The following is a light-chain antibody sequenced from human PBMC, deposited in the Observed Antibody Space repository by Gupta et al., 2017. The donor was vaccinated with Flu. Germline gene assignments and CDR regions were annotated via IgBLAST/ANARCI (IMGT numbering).Light chain of an antibody. Sequence: GTVTLTCASSTGAVTSGYYPNWFQQKPGQAPRALIYSTTYRHSWTPARFSGSLLGGKAALTLSGVQPEDEDEYYCLLYYGGPWVFGGGTKLTVL. CDR1: TGAVTSGYY. CDR3: LLYYGGPWV. V-gene: IGLV7-43*01. CDR2: STT. J-gene: IGLJ3*02.